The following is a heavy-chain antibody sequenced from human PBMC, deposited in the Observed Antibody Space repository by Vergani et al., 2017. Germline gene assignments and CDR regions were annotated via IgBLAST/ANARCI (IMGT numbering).Heavy chain of an antibody. D-gene: IGHD4-17*01. V-gene: IGHV5-51*01. CDR3: ARPVGTVTRFDAFDI. CDR1: GYSFTSYW. Sequence: EVQLVQSGAEVKKPGESLKISCKGSGYSFTSYWIGWVRQMPGKGLEWMGIIYPGDSDTRYSPSFQGPVTISADKSISTAYLQWRSLKASDTAMYYCARPVGTVTRFDAFDIWGQGTMVTVSS. J-gene: IGHJ3*02. CDR2: IYPGDSDT.